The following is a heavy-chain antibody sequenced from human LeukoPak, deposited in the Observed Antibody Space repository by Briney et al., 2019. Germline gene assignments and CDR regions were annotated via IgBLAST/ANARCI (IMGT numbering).Heavy chain of an antibody. J-gene: IGHJ5*02. CDR1: GYTFTSYD. Sequence: ASVKVSCKASGYTFTSYDINWVRQATGQGLEWMGWMNPNSGNTGYAQKFQGRVTITRNTSISTAYMELSSLRSEDTAVYYCARGSNLARGGNWFDPWGQGTLVTVSS. CDR2: MNPNSGNT. V-gene: IGHV1-8*03. D-gene: IGHD3-10*01. CDR3: ARGSNLARGGNWFDP.